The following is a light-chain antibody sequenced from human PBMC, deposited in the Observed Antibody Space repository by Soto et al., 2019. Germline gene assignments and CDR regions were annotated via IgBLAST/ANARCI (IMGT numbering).Light chain of an antibody. J-gene: IGLJ1*01. Sequence: SVLTQPASVSGSPGQSITISCTGTSSDIGHYDYVSWYQQHPGKAPKLVIYHVAYRPSGVSNRYSGSKSGNSASLTISGLQADDEADYYCCSLTTSHTYVFGSGTKVTVL. CDR1: SSDIGHYDY. CDR3: CSLTTSHTYV. CDR2: HVA. V-gene: IGLV2-14*03.